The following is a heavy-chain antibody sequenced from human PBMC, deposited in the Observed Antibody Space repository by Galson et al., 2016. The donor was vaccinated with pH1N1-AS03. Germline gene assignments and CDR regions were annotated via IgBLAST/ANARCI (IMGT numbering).Heavy chain of an antibody. CDR2: LDHTGNT. V-gene: IGHV4-59*08. Sequence: SETLSLTCTVSGDSINSHLWTWIRQTPGKELEWIGNLDHTGNTEYSPSLKTRVSISVDTSKNQLSLRLKSVTAADTAVYYCARQGQWLVEHYYYGMDVWGHGTTVTVSS. D-gene: IGHD6-19*01. CDR3: ARQGQWLVEHYYYGMDV. CDR1: GDSINSHL. J-gene: IGHJ6*02.